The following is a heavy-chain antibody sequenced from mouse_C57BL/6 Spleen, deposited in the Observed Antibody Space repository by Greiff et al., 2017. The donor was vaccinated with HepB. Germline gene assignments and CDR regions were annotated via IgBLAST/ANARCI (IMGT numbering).Heavy chain of an antibody. Sequence: EVKVVESGGGLVKPGGSLKLSCAASGFTFSSYAMSWVRQTPEKRLEWVATISDGGSYTYYPDNVKGRFTISRDNAKNNLYLQMSHLKSEDTAMYYCAREGTTVVAEYYFDYWGQGTTLTVSS. D-gene: IGHD1-1*01. V-gene: IGHV5-4*01. J-gene: IGHJ2*01. CDR1: GFTFSSYA. CDR3: AREGTTVVAEYYFDY. CDR2: ISDGGSYT.